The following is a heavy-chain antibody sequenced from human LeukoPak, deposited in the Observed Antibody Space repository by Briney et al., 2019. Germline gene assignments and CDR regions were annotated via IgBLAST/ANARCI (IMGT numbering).Heavy chain of an antibody. CDR2: IIPIFGTA. Sequence: GASVKVSCKASGGTFSSYAISWVRQAPGQGLEWMGGIIPIFGTANYAQKFQGRVTITADESTSTAYMELSSLRSEDTAVYYCARVAMAAAGRGAYYYYMDVWGKGTTVTISS. D-gene: IGHD6-13*01. CDR1: GGTFSSYA. CDR3: ARVAMAAAGRGAYYYYMDV. J-gene: IGHJ6*03. V-gene: IGHV1-69*13.